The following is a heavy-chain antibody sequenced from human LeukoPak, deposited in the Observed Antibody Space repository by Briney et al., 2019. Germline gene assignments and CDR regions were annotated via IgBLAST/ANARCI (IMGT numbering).Heavy chain of an antibody. CDR1: GFTFSFYG. D-gene: IGHD3-10*01. CDR2: IRYDGSNK. V-gene: IGHV3-30*02. CDR3: AKDEADSDYYGSGLTDF. J-gene: IGHJ4*02. Sequence: PGGSLRLSCAAPGFTFSFYGMHWVRQAPGKGLEWVAFIRYDGSNKYYADSVKGRFAISRDNSKNTLYLQMNSLRTGDTAVYYCAKDEADSDYYGSGLTDFWGQGTLVIVSS.